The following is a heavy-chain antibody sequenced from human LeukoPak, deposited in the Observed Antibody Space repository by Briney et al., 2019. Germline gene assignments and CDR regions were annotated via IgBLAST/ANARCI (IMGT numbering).Heavy chain of an antibody. Sequence: GGSLRLSCAASGFTVSSNYMSRVRQAPGKGLEWVSVIYSGGSTYYADSVKGRFTISRDNSKSTLYIQMNSLRAEDTAVYYCARAKPKNMVRGLIMRRESRYYFDYWGQGTLVTVSS. CDR2: IYSGGST. D-gene: IGHD3-10*01. J-gene: IGHJ4*02. CDR1: GFTVSSNY. CDR3: ARAKPKNMVRGLIMRRESRYYFDY. V-gene: IGHV3-53*01.